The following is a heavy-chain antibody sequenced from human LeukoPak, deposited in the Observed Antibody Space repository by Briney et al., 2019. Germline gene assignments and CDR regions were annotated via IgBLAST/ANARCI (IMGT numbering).Heavy chain of an antibody. CDR1: GGSISSYY. D-gene: IGHD1-14*01. V-gene: IGHV4-59*08. CDR2: IHNGGSA. CDR3: ARLDPTEPYAVLFDY. J-gene: IGHJ4*02. Sequence: SETLSLTCTVSGGSISSYYWSWIRQPPGKGLEWIGYIHNGGSANYNPSLRSRVTLSIDTSENQFSLKLSSVTAADTAVYYCARLDPTEPYAVLFDYWGQGTLVTVSS.